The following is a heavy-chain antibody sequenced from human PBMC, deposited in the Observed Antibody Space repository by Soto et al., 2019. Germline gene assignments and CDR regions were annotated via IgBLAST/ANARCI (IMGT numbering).Heavy chain of an antibody. V-gene: IGHV3-23*01. CDR3: AKDRPVLHDYGDYAFDY. D-gene: IGHD4-17*01. Sequence: GGSLRLSCAASGFTVSSSYAMSWVRQAPGKGLEWVSAISGSGGSTYYADSVKGRFTISRDNSKNTLYLQMNSLRAEDTAVYYCAKDRPVLHDYGDYAFDYWGQGTLVTVSS. J-gene: IGHJ4*02. CDR1: GFTVSSSYA. CDR2: ISGSGGST.